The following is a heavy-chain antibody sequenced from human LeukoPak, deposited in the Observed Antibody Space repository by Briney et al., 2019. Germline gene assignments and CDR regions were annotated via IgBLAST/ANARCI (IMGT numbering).Heavy chain of an antibody. J-gene: IGHJ4*02. D-gene: IGHD3-22*01. CDR1: GLTFSSYA. CDR3: AKDIREDYYDSSGYIDY. CDR2: ISGSGGST. V-gene: IGHV3-23*01. Sequence: GGSLRLSCAASGLTFSSYAMSWVRQAPGKGLEWVSAISGSGGSTYYADSVKGRFTISRDSSKNTLYLQMNSLRAEDTAVYYCAKDIREDYYDSSGYIDYWGQGTLVTVSS.